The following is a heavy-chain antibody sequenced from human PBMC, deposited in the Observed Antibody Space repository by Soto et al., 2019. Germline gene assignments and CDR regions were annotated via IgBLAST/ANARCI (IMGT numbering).Heavy chain of an antibody. CDR2: ISDDGSKK. CDR1: GLTFIRHA. J-gene: IGHJ4*02. V-gene: IGHV3-30-3*01. D-gene: IGHD6-19*01. Sequence: GGSLRLSCAASGLTFIRHAMHWVRQVPGKGLEWVAAISDDGSKKHYVDSVKGRFSISRDKSRNTVFLQMNSLRAEDTAVYFCAGERETSSWFLSGFEYWGQGTLVTVSS. CDR3: AGERETSSWFLSGFEY.